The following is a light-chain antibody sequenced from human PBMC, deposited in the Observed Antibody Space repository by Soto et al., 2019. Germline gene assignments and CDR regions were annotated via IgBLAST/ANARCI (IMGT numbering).Light chain of an antibody. J-gene: IGKJ4*01. Sequence: EIVLTQSPATLSLSPGERATLSCRASQSVRSNYLAWYQQKPGQAPRLLISAASSRATGIPDRFSGSGSGTDFTLTISRLEPEDFALYYCQQYGMLPLTFGGGTKVDIK. CDR2: AAS. CDR3: QQYGMLPLT. CDR1: QSVRSNY. V-gene: IGKV3-20*01.